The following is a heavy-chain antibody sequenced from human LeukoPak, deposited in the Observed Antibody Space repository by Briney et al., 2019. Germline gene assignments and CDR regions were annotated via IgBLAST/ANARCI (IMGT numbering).Heavy chain of an antibody. CDR1: GFTFSSYW. D-gene: IGHD3-22*01. Sequence: GGSLRLSCAASGFTFSSYWMHWVRQAPGKGLVWVSCINSDGSSTSYADSVKGRFTISRDNAKNTLYLQMNSLRAEDTAVYYCARDPYYDSSGYLDYWGQGTLVTVSS. CDR2: INSDGSST. CDR3: ARDPYYDSSGYLDY. V-gene: IGHV3-74*01. J-gene: IGHJ4*02.